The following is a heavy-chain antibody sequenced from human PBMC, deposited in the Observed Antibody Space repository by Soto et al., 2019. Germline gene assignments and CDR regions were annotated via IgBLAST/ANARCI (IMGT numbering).Heavy chain of an antibody. CDR1: GYTFTNFE. V-gene: IGHV1-8*01. D-gene: IGHD3-3*01. CDR2: ISPNSGNT. Sequence: QVQLVQSGAEVKKPGASVTLSCQASGYTFTNFEINWVRQAPGQGLEWLGWISPNSGNTGYPQKFQGRLSMTHNTSMNTAYMQLSSLTSDDTAVYYCARGLQIFGLVKKIDPWGQGTLVIVSS. J-gene: IGHJ5*02. CDR3: ARGLQIFGLVKKIDP.